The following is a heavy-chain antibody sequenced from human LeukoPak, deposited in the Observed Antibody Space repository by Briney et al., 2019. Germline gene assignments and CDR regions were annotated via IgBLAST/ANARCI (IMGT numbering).Heavy chain of an antibody. J-gene: IGHJ4*02. D-gene: IGHD4-23*01. CDR2: IYPGDSDT. CDR3: AASPGISTVVKYY. Sequence: PGGSLRLSCAASGLTGSHNYVSWVRQMPGKGLEWMGIIYPGDSDTRYSPSFQGQVTISADKSISTAYLQWSSLKASDTAMYYCAASPGISTVVKYYWGQGTLVTVSS. CDR1: GLTGSHNY. V-gene: IGHV5-51*01.